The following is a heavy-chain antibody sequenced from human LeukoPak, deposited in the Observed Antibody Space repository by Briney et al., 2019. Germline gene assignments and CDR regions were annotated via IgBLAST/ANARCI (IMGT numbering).Heavy chain of an antibody. D-gene: IGHD6-6*01. Sequence: GESLKISCKGSGYKFTIDWIGWVRQMPGKGLEWMGIIYPGDSDTRYSPSFQGQVTISVDKSISTAYLQWSSLKASDTAIYYCARSFRSSFNFDYWGQGILVTVSS. CDR1: GYKFTIDW. CDR3: ARSFRSSFNFDY. CDR2: IYPGDSDT. V-gene: IGHV5-51*01. J-gene: IGHJ4*02.